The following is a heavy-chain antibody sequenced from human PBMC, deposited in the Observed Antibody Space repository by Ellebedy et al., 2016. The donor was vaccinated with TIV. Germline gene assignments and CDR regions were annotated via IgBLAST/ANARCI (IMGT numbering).Heavy chain of an antibody. V-gene: IGHV3-33*01. D-gene: IGHD3-10*01. Sequence: GESLKISXAASGFTFSSYGMHWVRQAPGKGLEWVAIIWYDGSQQYYAASVKGRFTISRDNSRNTVFLQMDSLGAEDTAVYYCGRDPRVYGSGSYQPIKYWGQGIMVTVSS. J-gene: IGHJ4*02. CDR3: GRDPRVYGSGSYQPIKY. CDR1: GFTFSSYG. CDR2: IWYDGSQQ.